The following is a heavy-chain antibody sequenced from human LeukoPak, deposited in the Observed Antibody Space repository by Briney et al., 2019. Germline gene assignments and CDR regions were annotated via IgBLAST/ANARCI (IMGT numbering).Heavy chain of an antibody. J-gene: IGHJ4*02. CDR1: GDSISSYY. V-gene: IGHV4-59*01. CDR3: AREPNSGWYGFDY. Sequence: SETLSLTCTVSGDSISSYYWSWIRQPPGKGLEWIGYIYYSWSTNYNPSLKSRVTISVDTSKNQFSLKLSSVTAADTAVYYCAREPNSGWYGFDYWGQGTLVTVSS. CDR2: IYYSWST. D-gene: IGHD6-19*01.